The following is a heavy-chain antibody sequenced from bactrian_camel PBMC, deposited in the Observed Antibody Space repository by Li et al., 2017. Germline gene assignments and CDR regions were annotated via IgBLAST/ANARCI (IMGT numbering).Heavy chain of an antibody. CDR2: LNTDGGT. Sequence: HVQLVESGGGSVQAGGSLRLSCVASGFPAGLTVSRYCMGWFRQAPGKGREDIANLNTDGGTRYPISVKGRFSISRDNAKNTLYLQMNSLKPEDTAMYYCAAARYGGSWYPLCRARSADFGYWGQGTQVTVS. V-gene: IGHV3-2*01. J-gene: IGHJ6*01. CDR3: AAARYGGSWYPLCRARSADFGY. D-gene: IGHD6*01. CDR1: GFPAGLTVSRYC.